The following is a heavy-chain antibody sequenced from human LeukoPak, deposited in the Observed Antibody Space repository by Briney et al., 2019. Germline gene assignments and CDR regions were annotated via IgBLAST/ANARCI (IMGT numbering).Heavy chain of an antibody. CDR2: IVGNGGGI. J-gene: IGHJ5*02. D-gene: IGHD6-13*01. CDR1: GFTFSTYA. V-gene: IGHV3-23*01. Sequence: GGSLRLSCAASGFTFSTYAMNWVRQAPGKGLEWISVIVGNGGGIYYADSVKGRFTISRDNSKNILYLQMNSLRIEDTAVYYWGKETPGIGAFFAWGQGTLVTVSS. CDR3: GKETPGIGAFFA.